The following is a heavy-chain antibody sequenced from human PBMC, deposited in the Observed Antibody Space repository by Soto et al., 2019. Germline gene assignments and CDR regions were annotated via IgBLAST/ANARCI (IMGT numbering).Heavy chain of an antibody. V-gene: IGHV3-23*01. D-gene: IGHD2-8*01. Sequence: PGGSLRLSCAASGFTFSSYAMSWVRQAPGKGLEWVSAISGSGGSTYYADSVKGRFTISRDNSKNTLYLQMNSLRAEDTAVYYCAKVKGGYCTNGVCFAADYYFDYWGQGTLVTVSS. CDR1: GFTFSSYA. CDR3: AKVKGGYCTNGVCFAADYYFDY. J-gene: IGHJ4*02. CDR2: ISGSGGST.